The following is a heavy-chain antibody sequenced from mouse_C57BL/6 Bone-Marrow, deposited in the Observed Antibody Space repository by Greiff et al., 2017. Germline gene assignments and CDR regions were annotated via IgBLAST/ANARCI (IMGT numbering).Heavy chain of an antibody. Sequence: DVKLQESGPGLVKPSQSLSLTCSVTGYSITSGYYWNWIRQFPGNKLEWMGYISYDGSNNYNPSLKNRISITRDTSKNQFFLKLNSVTTEDTATYYCARGVYYDYEVDYWGQGTTLTVSS. V-gene: IGHV3-6*01. D-gene: IGHD2-4*01. CDR3: ARGVYYDYEVDY. CDR2: ISYDGSN. J-gene: IGHJ2*01. CDR1: GYSITSGYY.